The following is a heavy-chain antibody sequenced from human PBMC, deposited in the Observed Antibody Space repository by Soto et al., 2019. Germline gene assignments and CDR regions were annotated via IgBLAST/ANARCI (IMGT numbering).Heavy chain of an antibody. CDR1: GGSFSSNS. D-gene: IGHD5-18*01. V-gene: IGHV1-69*08. CDR3: ASAMGISYGFSF. J-gene: IGHJ4*02. Sequence: QVQLVQSGAEVKKPGSSVKVSCKVSGGSFSSNSISWVRQAPGQGLEWMGRIIHIIDTANYAQKFEGRVTITAYKSTSTAYMELSSLRPEATAVYYCASAMGISYGFSFWGQGTLVTVSS. CDR2: IIHIIDTA.